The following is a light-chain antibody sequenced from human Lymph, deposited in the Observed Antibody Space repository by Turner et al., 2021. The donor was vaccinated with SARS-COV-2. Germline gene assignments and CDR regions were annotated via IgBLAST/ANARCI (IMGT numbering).Light chain of an antibody. CDR2: WAS. CDR3: QQYFTTPWT. J-gene: IGKJ1*01. V-gene: IGKV4-1*01. Sequence: DIVMTQSPDSLTVSLGERATINCKSSQSISSISNNKNYLAWYQQKPGQPPQLLIYWASTRESGVPDRFGGSGSGADFTLTISNLQAEDVAVYYCQQYFTTPWTFGQGTKVEI. CDR1: QSISSISNNKNY.